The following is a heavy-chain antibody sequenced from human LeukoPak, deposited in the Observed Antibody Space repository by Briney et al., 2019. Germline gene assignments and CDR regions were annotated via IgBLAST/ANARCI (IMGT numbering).Heavy chain of an antibody. D-gene: IGHD5-18*01. V-gene: IGHV3-48*03. CDR3: ARVGGPRGYSYGYWGPFDY. CDR2: ISSSGSTI. Sequence: PGGSLRLSCAASGFTFSSYEMNWVRQAPGKGLEWVSYISSSGSTIYYADSVKGRFTISRDNAKNSLYLQMNSLRAEDTAVYYCARVGGPRGYSYGYWGPFDYWGQGTLVTVSS. J-gene: IGHJ4*02. CDR1: GFTFSSYE.